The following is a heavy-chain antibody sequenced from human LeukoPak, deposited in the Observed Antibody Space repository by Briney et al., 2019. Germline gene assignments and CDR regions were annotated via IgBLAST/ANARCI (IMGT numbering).Heavy chain of an antibody. D-gene: IGHD1-7*01. CDR1: GDSISSGNY. Sequence: PSETLSLTCAVAGDSISSGNYWGWIRQPPGKGLEGIGSIYHSGSTNYNPSLKSRVTISVDTSKNQFSLRLSSVTAADTAVYYSARELAEPYNNYYMDVWGKGTTVTVSS. CDR2: IYHSGST. J-gene: IGHJ6*03. V-gene: IGHV4-38-2*01. CDR3: ARELAEPYNNYYMDV.